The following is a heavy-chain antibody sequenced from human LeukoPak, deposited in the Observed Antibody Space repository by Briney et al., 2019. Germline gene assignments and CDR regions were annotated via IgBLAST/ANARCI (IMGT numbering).Heavy chain of an antibody. CDR3: TGPGCGGSHMAFDP. J-gene: IGHJ5*02. D-gene: IGHD2-15*01. CDR2: ISGDGSNR. V-gene: IGHV3-74*01. Sequence: GGSLRLSCAASGFTFSSYWMHWVRQPPGKGLVWVSCISGDGSNRRYADSVKGRFTISRDNAKDTLYLQLDSLRVEDTAVYYCTGPGCGGSHMAFDPWGQGTLVTVSS. CDR1: GFTFSSYW.